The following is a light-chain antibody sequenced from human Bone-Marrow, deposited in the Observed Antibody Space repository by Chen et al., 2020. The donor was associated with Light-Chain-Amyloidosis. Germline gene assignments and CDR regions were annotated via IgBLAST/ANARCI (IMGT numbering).Light chain of an antibody. CDR1: DLPTKY. V-gene: IGLV3-25*03. CDR3: QSADSSGTYEVI. J-gene: IGLJ2*01. Sequence: SYELPQPPSVSVSPGQTARITCSGDDLPTKYAYWYHQKTGQAPVLVIHRDTERPSGISERFSGSSSGTTATLTISGVQAEDEADYHCQSADSSGTYEVIFGGGTKLTVL. CDR2: RDT.